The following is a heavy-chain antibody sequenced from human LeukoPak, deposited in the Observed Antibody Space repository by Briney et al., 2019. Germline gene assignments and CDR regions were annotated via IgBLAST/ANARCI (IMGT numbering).Heavy chain of an antibody. Sequence: GRSLRLSCAASGFTFDDYAMHWVRQAPGKGLEWVSGISWNSGSIGYADSVKGRFTISRDNAKNSLYLQMNSLRAEDTALYYCAKTRRGVFSGMDVWDQGTTATVSS. CDR3: AKTRRGVFSGMDV. V-gene: IGHV3-9*01. J-gene: IGHJ6*02. CDR1: GFTFDDYA. D-gene: IGHD3-10*01. CDR2: ISWNSGSI.